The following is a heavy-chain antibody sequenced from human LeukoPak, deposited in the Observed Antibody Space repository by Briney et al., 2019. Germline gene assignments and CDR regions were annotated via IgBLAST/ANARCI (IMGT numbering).Heavy chain of an antibody. CDR2: ISYDGSNK. CDR1: GFTFGSYA. Sequence: GRSLRLSCAASGFTFGSYAMHWVRQAPGKGLEWVAVISYDGSNKYYADSVKGRFTISRDNSKNTLYLQMNSLRAEDTAVYYCARERCSGGSCLYYFDYWGQGTLVTVSS. CDR3: ARERCSGGSCLYYFDY. V-gene: IGHV3-30-3*01. D-gene: IGHD2-15*01. J-gene: IGHJ4*02.